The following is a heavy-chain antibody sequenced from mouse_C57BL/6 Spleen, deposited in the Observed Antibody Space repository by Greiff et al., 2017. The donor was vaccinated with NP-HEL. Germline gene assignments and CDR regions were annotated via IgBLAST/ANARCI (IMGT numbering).Heavy chain of an antibody. CDR1: GFTFSSYT. J-gene: IGHJ2*01. CDR3: ARHGSTMVTTLLDD. V-gene: IGHV5-9*01. CDR2: ISGGGGNT. D-gene: IGHD2-1*01. Sequence: EVQLVESGGGLVKPGGSLKLSCAASGFTFSSYTMSWVRQTPEKRLEWVATISGGGGNTYYPDSVKGRFTISRDNAKNTLYLQMSSLRSEDTALYYCARHGSTMVTTLLDDWGQGTTLTVSS.